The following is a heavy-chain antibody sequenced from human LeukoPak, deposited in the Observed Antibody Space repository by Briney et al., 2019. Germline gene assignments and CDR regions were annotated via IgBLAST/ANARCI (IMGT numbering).Heavy chain of an antibody. CDR1: GGTFSSYA. D-gene: IGHD2-2*01. J-gene: IGHJ4*02. Sequence: SVKVSCKASGGTFSSYAISWVRQAPGQGLEWMGEIIPIFGTANYAQKFQGRVTITADESTSTAYMELSSLRSEDTAVYYCARDCSSTSCYADYWGQGTLVTVSS. CDR3: ARDCSSTSCYADY. CDR2: IIPIFGTA. V-gene: IGHV1-69*13.